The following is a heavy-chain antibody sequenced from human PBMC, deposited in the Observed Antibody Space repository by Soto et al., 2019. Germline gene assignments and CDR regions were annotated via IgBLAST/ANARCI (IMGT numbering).Heavy chain of an antibody. CDR3: ATVVLWVRDPPTHAFDI. Sequence: EMELVESGGGLVQPGRSLRLACAASGFIFDDYAMHWVRQAPGKGLEWVSGITWNSDTIYYADSVKGRFTISRDNAKNALYLQINSPRAEDAALYYCATVVLWVRDPPTHAFDICGQGTMVTVSS. J-gene: IGHJ3*02. CDR1: GFIFDDYA. CDR2: ITWNSDTI. V-gene: IGHV3-9*01. D-gene: IGHD3-10*01.